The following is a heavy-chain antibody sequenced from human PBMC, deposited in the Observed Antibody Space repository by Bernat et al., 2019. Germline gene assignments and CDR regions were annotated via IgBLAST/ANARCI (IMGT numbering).Heavy chain of an antibody. D-gene: IGHD3-16*02. CDR2: IWHDGSNK. Sequence: QVQLVESGGGVVQPGKSLRLSCAASGFTFINYGMHWVRQAPGKGLEWVAVIWHDGSNKYYADSVKGRFTISRDNSKNMEYLQMNSLRVEDTGVYCCVRDVIVRYMGVWGKGTTVTVAS. V-gene: IGHV3-33*01. J-gene: IGHJ6*03. CDR3: VRDVIVRYMGV. CDR1: GFTFINYG.